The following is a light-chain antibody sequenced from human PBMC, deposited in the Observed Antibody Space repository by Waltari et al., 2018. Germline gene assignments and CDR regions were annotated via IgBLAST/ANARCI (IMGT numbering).Light chain of an antibody. J-gene: IGKJ3*01. CDR2: DAS. Sequence: EIVLTQSPATLSLSPGGRATLSCRASQSVNTYLAWYQQKPGQAPRLLIYDASNRATGIPARFSGSGSGTDFTLTISSLEPEDFAIYYCQQRSQWPPVTFGPGTKVNIK. CDR1: QSVNTY. V-gene: IGKV3-11*01. CDR3: QQRSQWPPVT.